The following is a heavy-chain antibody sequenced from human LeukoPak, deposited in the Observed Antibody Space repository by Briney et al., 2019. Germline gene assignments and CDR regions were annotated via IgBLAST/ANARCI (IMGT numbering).Heavy chain of an antibody. CDR1: GFPFNNYG. CDR3: AKASRGTIAAVETHYNYYMDV. J-gene: IGHJ6*03. D-gene: IGHD6-13*01. V-gene: IGHV3-30*18. Sequence: GGSLTLSCAASGFPFNNYGMHWVRQTPGKGLEWVAIISYDGSYKYYADSVKGRFTISRDNSRNTLYLQMNSLSTDDTAVYYCAKASRGTIAAVETHYNYYMDVYGKGTTVTVSS. CDR2: ISYDGSYK.